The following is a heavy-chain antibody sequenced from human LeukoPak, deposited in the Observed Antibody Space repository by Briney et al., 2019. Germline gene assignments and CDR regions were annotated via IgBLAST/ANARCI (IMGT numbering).Heavy chain of an antibody. D-gene: IGHD4-17*01. J-gene: IGHJ3*02. CDR3: AADRDYGDYFAFDI. Sequence: SVNVSCKASGFTFTSSAVQWVRQARGQRLEWIGWIVVGSGNTNYAQKFQERVTITRDMSTSTAYMELSSLRSEDTAVYYCAADRDYGDYFAFDIWGQGTMVTVSS. CDR2: IVVGSGNT. V-gene: IGHV1-58*01. CDR1: GFTFTSSA.